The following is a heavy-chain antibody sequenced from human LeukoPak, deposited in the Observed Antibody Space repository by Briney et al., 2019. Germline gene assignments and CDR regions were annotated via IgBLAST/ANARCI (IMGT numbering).Heavy chain of an antibody. CDR3: AKDQNTVATAPFDY. J-gene: IGHJ4*02. Sequence: PGGSLRLSCAASGFTFSSYAMSWVRQAPGKGLEWVSAINSAGSTYYGDSVRGRFTISRDNSKNVLYLQMNSLRAEDTALYYCAKDQNTVATAPFDYWGQGTLDTVSS. CDR1: GFTFSSYA. D-gene: IGHD4-17*01. CDR2: INSAGST. V-gene: IGHV3-23*01.